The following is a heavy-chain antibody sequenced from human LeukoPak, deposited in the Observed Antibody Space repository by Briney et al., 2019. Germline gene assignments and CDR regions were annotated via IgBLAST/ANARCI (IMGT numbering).Heavy chain of an antibody. J-gene: IGHJ4*02. D-gene: IGHD3-3*01. V-gene: IGHV3-53*01. CDR3: ARDQYYDFWSGYSH. CDR2: IYSDGST. Sequence: SGVSLRLSCAVSGFTVSSNYVTWVRQAPGKGLEWVSVIYSDGSTYYADSVKGRFTISRDNSKNTVYLQMNSLRAEDTAVYYCARDQYYDFWSGYSHWGQGTLVTVSP. CDR1: GFTVSSNY.